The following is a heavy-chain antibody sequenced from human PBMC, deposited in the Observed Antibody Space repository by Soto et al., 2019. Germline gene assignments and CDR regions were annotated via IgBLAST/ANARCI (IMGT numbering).Heavy chain of an antibody. CDR2: INPSGGST. V-gene: IGHV1-46*01. J-gene: IGHJ5*02. D-gene: IGHD3-10*02. CDR1: GYTFTSYY. Sequence: QVQLVQSGAEVKKPGASVKVSCKASGYTFTSYYMHWVRQAPGQGLEWMGIINPSGGSTSYAQKXXGRVTMTRDTXXSXVXXELSSLRSEDTAVYYCARDISSITMVGGHSDWFDPWGQGTLVTVSS. CDR3: ARDISSITMVGGHSDWFDP.